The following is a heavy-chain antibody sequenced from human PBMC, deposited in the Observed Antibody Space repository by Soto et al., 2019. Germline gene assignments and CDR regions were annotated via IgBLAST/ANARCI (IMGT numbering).Heavy chain of an antibody. V-gene: IGHV4-34*01. CDR1: GGSFSGYY. D-gene: IGHD3-22*01. CDR3: ARRSDSSGYPDDAFDI. Sequence: SETLSLTCAVYGGSFSGYYWSWIRQPPGKGLEWIGEINHSGSTNYNPSLKSRVTISVDTSKNQFSLKLSSVTAADTAVYYCARRSDSSGYPDDAFDIWGQGTMVTVSS. CDR2: INHSGST. J-gene: IGHJ3*02.